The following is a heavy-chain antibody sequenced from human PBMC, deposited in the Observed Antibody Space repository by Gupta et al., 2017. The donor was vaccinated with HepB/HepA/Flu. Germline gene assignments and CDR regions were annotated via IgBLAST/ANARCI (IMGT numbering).Heavy chain of an antibody. V-gene: IGHV1-2*04. CDR3: ARDQVSYSSSWANWFDP. J-gene: IGHJ5*02. CDR2: INPNSGGT. D-gene: IGHD6-13*01. CDR1: GYTFTGYY. Sequence: VKVSCKASGYTFTGYYVHWVRQAPGQGLEWMGWINPNSGGTNYAQKFQGWVTMTRDTSISTAYMELSRLRSDDTAVYYCARDQVSYSSSWANWFDPWGQGTLVTVSS.